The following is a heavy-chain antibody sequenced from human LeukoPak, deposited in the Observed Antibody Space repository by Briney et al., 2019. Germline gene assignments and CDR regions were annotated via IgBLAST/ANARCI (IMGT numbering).Heavy chain of an antibody. CDR2: IYYSGST. CDR3: AGEGGRRITIFGVVTEAWFDP. J-gene: IGHJ5*02. D-gene: IGHD3-3*01. Sequence: PSQTLSLTCTVSGGSISSGGYYWSWIRQHPGKGLEWIGYIYYSGSTYYNPSLKSRVTISVDTSKNQFSLKLSSVTAADTAVYYCAGEGGRRITIFGVVTEAWFDPWGQGTLVTVSS. V-gene: IGHV4-31*03. CDR1: GGSISSGGYY.